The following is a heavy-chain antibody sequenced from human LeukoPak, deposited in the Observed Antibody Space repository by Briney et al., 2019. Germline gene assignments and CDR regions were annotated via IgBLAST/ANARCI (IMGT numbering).Heavy chain of an antibody. CDR1: GFTFSSYS. V-gene: IGHV3-21*01. CDR2: ISSSSSYI. J-gene: IGHJ4*02. CDR3: ARVSGGGSGGYELAY. D-gene: IGHD5-12*01. Sequence: PGGSLRLSCAASGFTFSSYSMNWVRQAPGKGLEWVSSISSSSSYIYYADSVKGRFTISRDNAKNSLYLQMNSLRAEDTAVYYCARVSGGGSGGYELAYWGQGTLVTVSS.